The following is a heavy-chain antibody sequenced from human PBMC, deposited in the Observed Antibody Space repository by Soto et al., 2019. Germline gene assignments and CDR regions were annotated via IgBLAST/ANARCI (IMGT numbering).Heavy chain of an antibody. J-gene: IGHJ4*02. D-gene: IGHD2-2*01. CDR3: ARGYCSSTSCYRGGSSSNEIGY. V-gene: IGHV3-21*01. Sequence: EVQLVESGGGLVKPGGSLRLSCAASGFTFSSYSMNWVRQAPGKGLEWVSSISSSSSYIYYADSVKGRFTISRDNAKNSRYLQMNSLNAEDTAVYYCARGYCSSTSCYRGGSSSNEIGYWGQGTLVTVSS. CDR2: ISSSSSYI. CDR1: GFTFSSYS.